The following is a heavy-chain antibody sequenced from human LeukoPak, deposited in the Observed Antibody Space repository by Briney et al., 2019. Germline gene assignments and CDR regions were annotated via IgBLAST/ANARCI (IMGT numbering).Heavy chain of an antibody. CDR3: AKDMAHYDILTGYYHYYFDY. Sequence: GGSLRLSCAASGFTFDDYAMHWVRQAPGKGLEWVSLISGDGGSTYYADSVKGRLTISRDNSKNSLYLQMNSLRTEDTALYYCAKDMAHYDILTGYYHYYFDYWGQGTLVTVSS. CDR1: GFTFDDYA. J-gene: IGHJ4*02. D-gene: IGHD3-9*01. V-gene: IGHV3-43*02. CDR2: ISGDGGST.